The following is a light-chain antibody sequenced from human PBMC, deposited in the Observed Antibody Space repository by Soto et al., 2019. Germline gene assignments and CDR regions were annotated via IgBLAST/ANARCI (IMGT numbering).Light chain of an antibody. CDR1: QSISHY. J-gene: IGKJ4*01. Sequence: EVVLTQSPATLSLSPGERATLSCRASQSISHYLAWYQQKPGQAPRLLIYDASNRATGIPARFSGSGSGTDFTLTISSLEPEDFAVYYCQQRSNWLLTFGGGTKVEIK. V-gene: IGKV3-11*01. CDR2: DAS. CDR3: QQRSNWLLT.